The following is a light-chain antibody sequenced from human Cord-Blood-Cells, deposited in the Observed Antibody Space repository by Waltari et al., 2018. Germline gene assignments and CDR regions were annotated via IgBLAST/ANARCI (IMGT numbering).Light chain of an antibody. CDR1: QSISSW. V-gene: IGKV1-5*03. CDR2: KAS. Sequence: IQMPQSPSTLSASVGDRVTITCRASQSISSWLAWYQQKPGKAPKLLIYKASSLESGVPSRFSGSGSGTEFTLTISSLQPDDFATYYCQQYNSYSLYTFGQGTKLEIK. J-gene: IGKJ2*01. CDR3: QQYNSYSLYT.